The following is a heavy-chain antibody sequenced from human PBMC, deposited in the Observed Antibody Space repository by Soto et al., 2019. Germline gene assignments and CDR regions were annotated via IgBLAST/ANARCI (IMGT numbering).Heavy chain of an antibody. J-gene: IGHJ1*01. D-gene: IGHD3-16*02. V-gene: IGHV3-66*01. CDR3: ARVTGYPEYFQH. Sequence: EVQLVESGGGLVQPGGSLRLSCAASGFTVSSNYMSWVRQAPGKGLEWVSVIYSGGSTYYAGSVKGRFTISRDNSKNTLYLQMNSLRAEDTAVYYCARVTGYPEYFQHWGQGTLVTVSS. CDR2: IYSGGST. CDR1: GFTVSSNY.